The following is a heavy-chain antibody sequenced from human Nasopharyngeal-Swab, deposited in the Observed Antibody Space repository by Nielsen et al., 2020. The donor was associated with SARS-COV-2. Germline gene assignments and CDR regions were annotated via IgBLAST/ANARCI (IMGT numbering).Heavy chain of an antibody. V-gene: IGHV1-2*06. J-gene: IGHJ4*02. CDR2: INPYSGGT. CDR3: ARDYCGGDCFPDS. D-gene: IGHD2-21*02. CDR1: GYTFTGYY. Sequence: APVKVSCKASGYTFTGYYIHWVRQAPGQGLEWMGRINPYSGGTNYAQKFQGRVTMTRDTSISTAYMELSRLRSDDTAVYYCARDYCGGDCFPDSWGQGTLVTVSS.